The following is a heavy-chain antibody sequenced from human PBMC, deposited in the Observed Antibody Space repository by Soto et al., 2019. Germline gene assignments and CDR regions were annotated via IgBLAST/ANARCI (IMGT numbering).Heavy chain of an antibody. CDR2: IIPIFCTA. D-gene: IGHD2-15*01. Sequence: QVQLVQSGAEVKKPGSSVKVSCKASGGTFSSYAISWVRQAPGQGLEWMGGIIPIFCTATYAQKFQGRVTITADESTSTAYMELSSLRSEDPAVYSCATLHVVVVAATPGYYYYYGMDVWGQGTTVTVSS. J-gene: IGHJ6*02. CDR3: ATLHVVVVAATPGYYYYYGMDV. V-gene: IGHV1-69*01. CDR1: GGTFSSYA.